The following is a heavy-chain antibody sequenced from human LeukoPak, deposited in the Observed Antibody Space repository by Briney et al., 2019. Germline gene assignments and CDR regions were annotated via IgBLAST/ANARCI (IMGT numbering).Heavy chain of an antibody. CDR3: AHRHRGVASDI. J-gene: IGHJ3*02. D-gene: IGHD2-15*01. V-gene: IGHV2-5*01. CDR2: IYENDEK. CDR1: GFSCSSGGVG. Sequence: GSGPTLVNPTQTLTLTCTFSGFSCSSGGVGVGWIRQPPGGALEWLGVIYENDEKLYSSSLQNGLSITKDTSKNQVVLTMANMDPVDTATYYCAHRHRGVASDIWGQGTMVTASS.